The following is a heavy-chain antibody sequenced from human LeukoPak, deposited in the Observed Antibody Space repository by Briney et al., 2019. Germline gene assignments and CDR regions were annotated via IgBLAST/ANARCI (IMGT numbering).Heavy chain of an antibody. Sequence: ASQTLSLTCTVSGGSISSGGYYWSWIRQHPGKGLEWIGYIYYSGSTYYNPSLKSRVTISVDTSKNQFSLKLSSVTAADTAVYYCARHPHGTMTPDYWGQGTLVTVSS. J-gene: IGHJ4*02. CDR3: ARHPHGTMTPDY. CDR2: IYYSGST. D-gene: IGHD3-22*01. V-gene: IGHV4-31*03. CDR1: GGSISSGGYY.